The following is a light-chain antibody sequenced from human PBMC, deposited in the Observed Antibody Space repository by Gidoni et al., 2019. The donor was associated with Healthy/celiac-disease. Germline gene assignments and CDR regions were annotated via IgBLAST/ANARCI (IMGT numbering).Light chain of an antibody. CDR3: QQYDNLPLT. Sequence: DIQMTQSPSSLSASVGDRVTITCQASQDISNYLNWYQQKPGKAPKRLIYDASKLETGVPSRFSGSGSGTDFTFTISSLQPEDIATYYGQQYDNLPLTFGPGTKVDIK. CDR1: QDISNY. J-gene: IGKJ3*01. CDR2: DAS. V-gene: IGKV1-33*01.